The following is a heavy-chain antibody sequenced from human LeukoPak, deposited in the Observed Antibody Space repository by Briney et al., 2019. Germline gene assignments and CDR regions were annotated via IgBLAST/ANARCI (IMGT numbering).Heavy chain of an antibody. CDR2: IWYDGSNK. J-gene: IGHJ4*02. V-gene: IGHV3-33*06. CDR1: GFTFSSYG. D-gene: IGHD2-15*01. CDR3: AKDACSGGSCYLDY. Sequence: GGSLRLSCAASGFTFSSYGMHWVRQAPGKRLEWVAVIWYDGSNKYYADSVKGRFTISRDNSKNTLYLQMNSLRAEDTAVYYCAKDACSGGSCYLDYWGQGTLVTVSS.